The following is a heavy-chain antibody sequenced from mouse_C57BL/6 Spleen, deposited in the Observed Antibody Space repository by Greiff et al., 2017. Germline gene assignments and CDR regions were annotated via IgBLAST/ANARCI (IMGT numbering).Heavy chain of an antibody. D-gene: IGHD1-1*01. J-gene: IGHJ1*03. CDR2: IDPSDSET. CDR1: GYTFTSYW. CDR3: ASYRSCPYWYFDV. V-gene: IGHV1-52*01. Sequence: QVQLQQPGAELVRPGSSVKLSCKASGYTFTSYWMHWVKQRPIQGLEWIGNIDPSDSETHYNQKFKDKATLTVDNSSSTAYMQLSSLTSEDSAVYYCASYRSCPYWYFDVWGTGTTVTVSS.